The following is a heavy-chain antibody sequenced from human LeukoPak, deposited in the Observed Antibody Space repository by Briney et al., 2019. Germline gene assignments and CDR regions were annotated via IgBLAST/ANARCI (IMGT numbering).Heavy chain of an antibody. CDR2: ISWNSNII. CDR3: ARDQYSRSSGWFDP. CDR1: GFKFDDYA. V-gene: IGHV3-9*03. D-gene: IGHD6-6*01. J-gene: IGHJ5*02. Sequence: GGSLRLSCAASGFKFDDYAMHWIRQAPGKGLEWVSTISWNSNIIGYADSVKGRFTISRDNAKNSLYLLMNSLRPEDMAFYYCARDQYSRSSGWFDPWGQGILVTVSS.